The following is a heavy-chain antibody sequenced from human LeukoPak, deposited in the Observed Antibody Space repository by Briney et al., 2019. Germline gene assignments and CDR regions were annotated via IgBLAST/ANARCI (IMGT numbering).Heavy chain of an antibody. Sequence: PGGSLRLSCTASGFTFSSYTMNWVRQAPGKGLEWVSYISSSSSPIYYADSVKGRFTISRDNAKNSLYLQMNSLRAEDTAVYYCAELGITMIGGVWGKGTTVTISS. D-gene: IGHD3-10*02. V-gene: IGHV3-48*04. J-gene: IGHJ6*04. CDR1: GFTFSSYT. CDR3: AELGITMIGGV. CDR2: ISSSSSPI.